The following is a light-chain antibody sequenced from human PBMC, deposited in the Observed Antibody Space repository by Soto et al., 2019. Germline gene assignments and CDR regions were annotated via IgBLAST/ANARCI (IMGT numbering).Light chain of an antibody. CDR3: QQYNSQWT. J-gene: IGKJ1*01. CDR1: QSISSW. Sequence: DIQMTQSPSTLSASVGDRVTITCRASQSISSWLAWYQQKPGRAPKLLIYKASILESGDPSRFSGSGSGTEFTLTISSLQPDGFAAYYCQQYNSQWTFGQGTKVEFK. V-gene: IGKV1-5*03. CDR2: KAS.